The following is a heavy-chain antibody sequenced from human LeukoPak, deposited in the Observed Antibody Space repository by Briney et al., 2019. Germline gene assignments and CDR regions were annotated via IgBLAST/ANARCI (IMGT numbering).Heavy chain of an antibody. CDR3: ARTGHYYDSSGYYQYYFDY. J-gene: IGHJ4*02. Sequence: SETLSLTCTVSGDSISSGDYYWSWIRQPAGKGLEWIGRISSSGSTNYNPSLKSRVTISVDKSKNQFSLKLSSVTAADTAVYYCARTGHYYDSSGYYQYYFDYWGQGTLVTVSS. V-gene: IGHV4-61*02. CDR1: GDSISSGDYY. CDR2: ISSSGST. D-gene: IGHD3-22*01.